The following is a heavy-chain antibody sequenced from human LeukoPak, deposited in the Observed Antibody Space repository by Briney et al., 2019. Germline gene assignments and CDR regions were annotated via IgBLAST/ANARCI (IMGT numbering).Heavy chain of an antibody. V-gene: IGHV1-69*05. CDR3: APPGGRSVTTTPLGFDY. CDR2: IIPIFGTA. Sequence: GASVKVSCKASGGTFSSYAISWVRQDPGQGLEWMGGIIPIFGTANYAQKFQGRVTITTDESTSTAYMELSSLRSEDTAVYYCAPPGGRSVTTTPLGFDYWGQGTLVTVSS. D-gene: IGHD4-17*01. CDR1: GGTFSSYA. J-gene: IGHJ4*02.